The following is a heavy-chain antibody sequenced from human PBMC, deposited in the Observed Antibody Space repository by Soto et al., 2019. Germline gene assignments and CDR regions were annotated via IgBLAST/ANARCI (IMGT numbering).Heavy chain of an antibody. CDR1: GYTFTSYY. J-gene: IGHJ4*02. CDR2: INPSGGST. CDR3: ARVRETYSSSWSFDY. V-gene: IGHV1-46*01. D-gene: IGHD6-13*01. Sequence: ASVKVSCKASGYTFTSYYMHWVRQAPGQGLEWMGIINPSGGSTSYAQKFQGRVTMTRDTSTSTVYMELSSLRSEDTAVYYCARVRETYSSSWSFDYWGQGTLVTVSS.